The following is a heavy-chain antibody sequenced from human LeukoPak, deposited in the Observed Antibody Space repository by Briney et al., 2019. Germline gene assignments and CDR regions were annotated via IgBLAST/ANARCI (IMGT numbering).Heavy chain of an antibody. CDR3: AKQVDSAWQSLDP. V-gene: IGHV5-51*01. CDR1: GYSFTKYW. J-gene: IGHJ5*02. CDR2: LYLGDYEM. D-gene: IGHD6-19*01. Sequence: PRGCPKICRQGSGYSFTKYWMGGVRHMPGKGLGGMGILYLGDYEMLYSPSSQAQVTISTDQAISTAYLQWSSLKASDTAIYYCAKQVDSAWQSLDPWGQGTLVTVSS.